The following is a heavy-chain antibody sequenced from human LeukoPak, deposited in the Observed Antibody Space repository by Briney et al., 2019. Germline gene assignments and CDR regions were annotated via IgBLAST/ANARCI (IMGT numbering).Heavy chain of an antibody. J-gene: IGHJ4*02. CDR2: IYYSGST. CDR1: GGSISSYY. CDR3: AGRTEGCSGYYIN. Sequence: PSETQSLTCTVPGGSISSYYWSWIRQPPGKGLEWIGYIYYSGSTTYNPSLKSRVTISIDTSMNQFSLKLTSVIAADTAGYSFAGRTEGCSGYYINWGQGTLVTVSS. D-gene: IGHD3-22*01. V-gene: IGHV4-59*01.